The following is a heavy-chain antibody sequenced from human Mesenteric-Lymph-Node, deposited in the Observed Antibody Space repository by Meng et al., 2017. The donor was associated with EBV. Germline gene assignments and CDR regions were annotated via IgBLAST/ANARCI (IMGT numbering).Heavy chain of an antibody. V-gene: IGHV4-39*07. J-gene: IGHJ4*02. Sequence: LQHSSPGRVHSSQTLPLPCTVSGYSIRSNSYNWGWIRQPPGKGLEWIASMYYSGSTHYDPSLKSRITISLDTSKNQFSLKLSSVTAADTAVYYCARVSSGYLDYYFDYWGQGTLVTVSS. CDR1: GYSIRSNSYN. CDR3: ARVSSGYLDYYFDY. D-gene: IGHD3-22*01. CDR2: MYYSGST.